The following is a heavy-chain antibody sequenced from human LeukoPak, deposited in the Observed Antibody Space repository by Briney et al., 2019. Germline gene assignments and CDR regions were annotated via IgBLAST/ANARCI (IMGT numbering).Heavy chain of an antibody. CDR2: IQQDGSDK. CDR3: ARDGRQYCGGDCYPA. D-gene: IGHD2-21*01. V-gene: IGHV3-7*03. Sequence: GGSLRLSCAASGFTFSSYWMNWVRQTPGKGLEWVANIQQDGSDKNYVDSVRGRFTISRDNAKNSLYLQMNSLRAEDTAVYYCARDGRQYCGGDCYPAWGQGTLVTVSS. J-gene: IGHJ4*02. CDR1: GFTFSSYW.